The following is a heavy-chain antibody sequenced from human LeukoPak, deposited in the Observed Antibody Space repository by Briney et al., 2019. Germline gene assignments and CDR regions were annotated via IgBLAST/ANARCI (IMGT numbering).Heavy chain of an antibody. Sequence: PSETLSLTCNVSGDSMENHYWSWIRQPPGKGLEWIGYKYWSGTSNYNPSLKSRVTISVDTSKNQFSLKLSSVTAADTAVYYCARARRAAAGTMSWFDPWGQGTLVTVPS. CDR1: GDSMENHY. J-gene: IGHJ5*02. CDR2: KYWSGTS. CDR3: ARARRAAAGTMSWFDP. V-gene: IGHV4-59*11. D-gene: IGHD6-13*01.